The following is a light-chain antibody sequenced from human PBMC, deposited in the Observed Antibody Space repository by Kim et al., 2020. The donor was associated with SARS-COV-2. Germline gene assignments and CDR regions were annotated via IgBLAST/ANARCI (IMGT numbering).Light chain of an antibody. CDR1: SLRTYY. V-gene: IGLV3-19*01. CDR2: GKN. J-gene: IGLJ1*01. CDR3: NSRDSDHYV. Sequence: SSELTQDPAVSVALGQTVRITCQGDSLRTYYASWYQQKPGQAPILVIYGKNKRPSGIPDRFSGSSSGDTASLTITGAQAEDEADYYCNSRDSDHYVFGSGTKVTVL.